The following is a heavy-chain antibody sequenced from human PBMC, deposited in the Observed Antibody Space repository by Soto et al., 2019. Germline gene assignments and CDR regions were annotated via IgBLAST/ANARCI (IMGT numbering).Heavy chain of an antibody. CDR3: ARAGSSSSYYDYGMDV. J-gene: IGHJ6*02. V-gene: IGHV1-69*01. CDR2: IIPIFGTA. D-gene: IGHD6-6*01. CDR1: GGTFSSYA. Sequence: QVQLVQSGAEVKKPGSSVKVSCKASGGTFSSYAISWVRQAPGQGVEWMGGIIPIFGTANYAQRVHGRVTVPAEEPSGTAYLELSSLRSEDRAVYDCARAGSSSSYYDYGMDVWGQGTTVTVSS.